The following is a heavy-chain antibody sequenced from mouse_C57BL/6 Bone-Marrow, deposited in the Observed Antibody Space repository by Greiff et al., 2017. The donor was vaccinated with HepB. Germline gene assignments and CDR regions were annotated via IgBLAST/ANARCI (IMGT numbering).Heavy chain of an antibody. CDR3: ARRYGSSYYSYFDY. CDR2: IDPSGSYT. V-gene: IGHV1-69*01. D-gene: IGHD1-1*01. CDR1: GYTFTSYW. J-gene: IGHJ2*01. Sequence: QVQLQQPGAELVMPGASVKLSCKASGYTFTSYWMHWVKQRPGQGLEWIGGIDPSGSYTNYNQKFKGKSTLTVDKSSSTAYMQLSSLPADDSAVYYCARRYGSSYYSYFDYWGQGTTLTVSS.